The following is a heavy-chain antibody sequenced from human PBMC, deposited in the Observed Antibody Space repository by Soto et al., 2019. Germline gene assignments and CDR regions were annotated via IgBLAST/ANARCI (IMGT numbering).Heavy chain of an antibody. V-gene: IGHV3-23*01. J-gene: IGHJ6*02. Sequence: GGSLRLSCAASGFTFSSYAMSWVRQAPGKGLEWVSAISGSGGSTYYADSVKGRFTISRDNSKNTLYLQMNSLRAEDTAVYYCAKVMRGSSSWYKNYYYYGMDVWGQGTTVTVS. CDR3: AKVMRGSSSWYKNYYYYGMDV. D-gene: IGHD6-13*01. CDR1: GFTFSSYA. CDR2: ISGSGGST.